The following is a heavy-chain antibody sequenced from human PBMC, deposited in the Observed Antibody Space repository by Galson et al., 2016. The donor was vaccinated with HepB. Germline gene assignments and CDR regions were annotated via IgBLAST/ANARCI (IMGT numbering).Heavy chain of an antibody. D-gene: IGHD1-26*01. J-gene: IGHJ3*01. CDR2: THYTGGT. V-gene: IGHV4-39*01. Sequence: SETLSLTCNVSGGSITTTSYFWAWTRQPPGKGLEWIATTHYTGGTMSSPSFRGRVTLSVDTSKNQFSLKLDSVTAADTAVYYCAGHWDHTFHFWGQGTMVTV. CDR3: AGHWDHTFHF. CDR1: GGSITTTSYF.